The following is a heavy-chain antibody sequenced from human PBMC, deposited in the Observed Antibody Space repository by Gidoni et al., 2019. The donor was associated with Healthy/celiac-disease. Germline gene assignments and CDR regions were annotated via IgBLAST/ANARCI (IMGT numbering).Heavy chain of an antibody. J-gene: IGHJ4*02. CDR1: GYTLTSYY. D-gene: IGHD6-19*01. V-gene: IGHV1-46*01. Sequence: QVQLVQSGAEVKKPGASVKVSCKASGYTLTSYYMHWVRQAPGQGLEWMGIINPSGGSTSYAQKFQGRVTMTRDTSTSTVYMELSSLRSEDTAVYYCARDLQFRASSGWYGGTGFDYWGQGTLVTVSS. CDR2: INPSGGST. CDR3: ARDLQFRASSGWYGGTGFDY.